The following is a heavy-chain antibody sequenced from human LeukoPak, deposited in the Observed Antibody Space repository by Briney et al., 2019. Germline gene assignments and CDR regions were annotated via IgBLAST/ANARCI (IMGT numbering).Heavy chain of an antibody. CDR2: IKRDGNEK. J-gene: IGHJ5*01. CDR3: AKEGAYPIITYDS. Sequence: AGGSLRLSCAASGCTFSRYWMNWVRQAPGKGLEWVANIKRDGNEKNYVDSVKGRFSISRDNAKNSLYLQMDSLRAEDTAVYYCAKEGAYPIITYDSWGQGALVTVSS. V-gene: IGHV3-7*01. CDR1: GCTFSRYW. D-gene: IGHD3-10*01.